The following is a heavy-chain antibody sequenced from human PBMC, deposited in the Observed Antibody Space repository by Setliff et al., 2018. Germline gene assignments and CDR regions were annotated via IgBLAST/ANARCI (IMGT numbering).Heavy chain of an antibody. J-gene: IGHJ4*02. CDR2: IYHTGRT. V-gene: IGHV4-38-2*01. CDR1: NYSISSGYY. Sequence: SETLSLTCGVSNYSISSGYYWAWIRQPPGRGLEWIGSIYHTGRTNYNPSLKTRVTISVDTSKNQFSLRLTSVTAADTADYYCARRPPYWGFDYWGRGTWSPSPQ. CDR3: ARRPPYWGFDY. D-gene: IGHD3-16*01.